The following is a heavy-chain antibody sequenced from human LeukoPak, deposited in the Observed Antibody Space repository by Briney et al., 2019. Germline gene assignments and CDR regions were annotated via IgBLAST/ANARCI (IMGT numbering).Heavy chain of an antibody. CDR3: ARARGYNDY. Sequence: NASETLSLTCTVSGGSISPYYWSWIRQPPGKGLEWIGYIYHSGGPNYNPSLKSRVTISVDTSKNQFSLKLSSVTAADTAVYYCARARGYNDYWGQGTLVTVSS. CDR1: GGSISPYY. CDR2: IYHSGGP. V-gene: IGHV4-59*01. D-gene: IGHD5-24*01. J-gene: IGHJ4*02.